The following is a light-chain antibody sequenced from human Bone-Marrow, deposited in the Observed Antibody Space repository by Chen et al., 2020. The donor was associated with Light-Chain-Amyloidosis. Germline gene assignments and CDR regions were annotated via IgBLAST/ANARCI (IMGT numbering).Light chain of an antibody. J-gene: IGLJ2*01. CDR2: GNS. CDR1: SSNIGAGYD. V-gene: IGLV1-40*01. CDR3: QSYDTSLSGSV. Sequence: QSVLTPPPSVSGAPGQRVTLPCTGSSSNIGAGYDVHWYRQLPGTAPKLLISGNSNRPSGVPDRFSGSRSGTSASLAISGLQAEDEADYYCQSYDTSLSGSVFGGGTKLTVL.